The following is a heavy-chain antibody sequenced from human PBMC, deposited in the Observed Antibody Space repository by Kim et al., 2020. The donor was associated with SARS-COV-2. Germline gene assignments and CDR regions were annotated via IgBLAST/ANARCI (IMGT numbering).Heavy chain of an antibody. D-gene: IGHD2-15*01. Sequence: GGSLRLSCVVSGFSFTTNWMSWVRPAPGKGLEWVAKIKEDGTEKYYGYSVEGRFTISRDNAKNSLYLQMNSLSAEDTAVYYCARDRRYSLDYWGQGTLVTVSS. J-gene: IGHJ4*02. CDR2: IKEDGTEK. CDR3: ARDRRYSLDY. V-gene: IGHV3-7*01. CDR1: GFSFTTNW.